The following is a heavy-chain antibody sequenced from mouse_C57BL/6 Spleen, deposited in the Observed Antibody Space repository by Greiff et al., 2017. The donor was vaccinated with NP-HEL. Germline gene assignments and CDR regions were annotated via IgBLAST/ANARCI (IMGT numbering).Heavy chain of an antibody. CDR3: ARELGRTAMDY. V-gene: IGHV1-50*01. CDR2: IEPSDSYT. Sequence: QVQLQQPGAELVKPGASVKLSCKASGYTFTSYWMQWVKQRPGQGLEWIGEIEPSDSYTNYNQKFKGKATLTVDTSSSTAYMQLSSLTSEDSAVYYCARELGRTAMDYWGQGTSVTVSS. J-gene: IGHJ4*01. D-gene: IGHD4-1*01. CDR1: GYTFTSYW.